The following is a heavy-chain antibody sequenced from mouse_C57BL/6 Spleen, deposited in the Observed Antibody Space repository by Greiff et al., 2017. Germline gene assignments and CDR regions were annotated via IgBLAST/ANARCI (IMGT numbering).Heavy chain of an antibody. J-gene: IGHJ4*01. D-gene: IGHD2-5*01. V-gene: IGHV1-82*01. CDR1: GYAFSSSW. CDR2: IYPGDGDT. CDR3: ARSGYSNYDAMDY. Sequence: QVQLQQSGPELVQPGASVKISCKASGYAFSSSWMNWVKQRPGKGLEWIGRIYPGDGDTNYNGKFKGKATLTADKSSSTAYMQLSRLTSEDSAVYFCARSGYSNYDAMDYWGQGTSVTVSS.